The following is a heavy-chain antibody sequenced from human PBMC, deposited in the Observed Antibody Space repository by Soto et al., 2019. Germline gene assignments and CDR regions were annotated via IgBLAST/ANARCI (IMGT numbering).Heavy chain of an antibody. V-gene: IGHV3-30*18. CDR2: ISYDGSNK. Sequence: GGSLRLSCAASGFTFSSYGMHWVRQAPGKGLEWVAVISYDGSNKYYADSVKGRFTISRDNSKNTLYLQMNSLRAEETAVYYCAKDLGYSSSLEYYYGMDVWGQGTTVTVSS. CDR1: GFTFSSYG. J-gene: IGHJ6*02. D-gene: IGHD6-13*01. CDR3: AKDLGYSSSLEYYYGMDV.